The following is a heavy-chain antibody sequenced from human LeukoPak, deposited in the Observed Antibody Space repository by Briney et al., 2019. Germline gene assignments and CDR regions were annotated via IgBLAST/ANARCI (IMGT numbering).Heavy chain of an antibody. CDR1: RFTFSSYV. D-gene: IGHD5-24*01. CDR3: ARGAGYNYPYYFDY. J-gene: IGHJ4*02. V-gene: IGHV3-53*01. CDR2: IYGGGNI. Sequence: GGSLRLSCAASRFTFSSYVMGWVRQAPGKGLEWVSVIYGGGNIYYADSVKGRFTISRDNSKNTLYLQMNSLRAEDTAVYYCARGAGYNYPYYFDYWGQGTLVTVSS.